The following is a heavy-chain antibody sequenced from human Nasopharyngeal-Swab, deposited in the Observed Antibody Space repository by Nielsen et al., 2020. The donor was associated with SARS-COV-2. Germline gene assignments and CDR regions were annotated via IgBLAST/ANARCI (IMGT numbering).Heavy chain of an antibody. D-gene: IGHD3-16*01. J-gene: IGHJ3*02. V-gene: IGHV3-74*01. CDR1: EFAFSNYW. Sequence: GESLKISCAASEFAFSNYWMHWVRQAPEKGLVWVSRINSDGTRTNYADSVKGRFTISRDNAKNTLYLQMNSLRAEDTAVYYCARVDVHDAFDIWGQGTMVTVSS. CDR2: INSDGTRT. CDR3: ARVDVHDAFDI.